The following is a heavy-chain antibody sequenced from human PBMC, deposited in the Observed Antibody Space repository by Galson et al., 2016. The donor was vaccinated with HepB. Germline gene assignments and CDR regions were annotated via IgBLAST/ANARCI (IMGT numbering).Heavy chain of an antibody. CDR2: ILPLFGRA. D-gene: IGHD2-2*01. CDR1: GGIFRNYH. Sequence: SVKISCKASGGIFRNYHISWVRQAPGQGLEWMGAILPLFGRADYAEKFQGRVTISAEEFTTTAYMEVSRLTSEDTAIYYCARGRLHCTGTGCYERSDAQDIWGQGKMVTVSS. J-gene: IGHJ3*02. CDR3: ARGRLHCTGTGCYERSDAQDI. V-gene: IGHV1-69*13.